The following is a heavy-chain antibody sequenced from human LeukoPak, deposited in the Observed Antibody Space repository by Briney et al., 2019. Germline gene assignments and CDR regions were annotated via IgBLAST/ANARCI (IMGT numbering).Heavy chain of an antibody. V-gene: IGHV3-53*04. CDR3: ARAKNWGALTAFDY. CDR1: GFTVGSNY. Sequence: GGSLRLSCAPSGFTVGSNYMSWARQAPGKGLEWLSVIYSGGSTYYADSVKGRFTISRHNSKNTLYLQMNSLRAEDTAVYYCARAKNWGALTAFDYWGQGTLVTVSS. D-gene: IGHD7-27*01. J-gene: IGHJ4*02. CDR2: IYSGGST.